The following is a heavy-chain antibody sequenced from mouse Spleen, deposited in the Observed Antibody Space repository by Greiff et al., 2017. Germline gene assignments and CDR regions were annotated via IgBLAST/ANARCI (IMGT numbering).Heavy chain of an antibody. D-gene: IGHD1-1*02. CDR2: INPNNGGT. Sequence: EVQLQQSGPELVKPGASVKISCKASGYTFTDYYMNWVKQSPGKSLEWIGDINPNNGGTSYNQKFKGKATSTVDKSSSTAYMELRSLTSEDSAVYYCARSHGDYLDYWGQGTTLTVSS. CDR1: GYTFTDYY. J-gene: IGHJ2*01. CDR3: ARSHGDYLDY. V-gene: IGHV1-26*01.